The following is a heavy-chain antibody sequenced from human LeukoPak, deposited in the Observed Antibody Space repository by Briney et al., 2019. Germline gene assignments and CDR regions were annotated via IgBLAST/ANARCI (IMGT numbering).Heavy chain of an antibody. CDR2: IIPIFGTA. Sequence: SVKVSCKASGGTSSSYAISWVRQAPGQGLEWMGRIIPIFGTANYAQKFQGRVTITTDESTSTAYMELSSLRSEDTAVYYCARGNYGDYEHWFDPWGQGTLVTVSS. V-gene: IGHV1-69*05. CDR3: ARGNYGDYEHWFDP. D-gene: IGHD4-17*01. CDR1: GGTSSSYA. J-gene: IGHJ5*02.